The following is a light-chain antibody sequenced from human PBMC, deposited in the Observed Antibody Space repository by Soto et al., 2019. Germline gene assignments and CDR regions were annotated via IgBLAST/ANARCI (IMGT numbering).Light chain of an antibody. CDR2: TAS. CDR1: QTISIF. V-gene: IGKV1-39*01. CDR3: QQSYKTPLT. Sequence: DIQMTQSPSSLSASVGDRFTITCRASQTISIFLNWYQHKPGKPPTLLIYTASSLQSGVPSRFSGSGSGTDFTLTISSLQPEDFATYYCQQSYKTPLTFGGGTKVDI. J-gene: IGKJ4*01.